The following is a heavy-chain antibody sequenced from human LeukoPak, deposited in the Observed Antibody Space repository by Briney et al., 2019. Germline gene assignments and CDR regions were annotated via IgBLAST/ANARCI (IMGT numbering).Heavy chain of an antibody. V-gene: IGHV3-7*04. D-gene: IGHD5-18*01. CDR1: GFTFSNYC. J-gene: IGHJ4*02. Sequence: GSLRLSCAASGFTFSNYCMSWVRQAPGKGLEWVANIKQDGSEKYYVDSVKGRFTISRDNAKNSLYLHMNSLRAEDTAVYYCTRMWMQLWPLDYWGQGTLVTVSS. CDR3: TRMWMQLWPLDY. CDR2: IKQDGSEK.